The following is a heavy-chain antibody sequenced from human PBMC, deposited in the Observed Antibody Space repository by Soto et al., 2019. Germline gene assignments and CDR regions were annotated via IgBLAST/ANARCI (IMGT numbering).Heavy chain of an antibody. D-gene: IGHD6-19*01. CDR3: ARGAQWLVFVWFAP. CDR2: IYSGGST. Sequence: EVQLVESGGGLVQPGGSLRLSCAASGFTVSSNYMSWVRQAPGKGLEWVSVIYSGGSTYYADSVKGRFTISRENSKNTLYLQMNSLRAEDTAVYYCARGAQWLVFVWFAPWGQGTLVTVSS. V-gene: IGHV3-66*01. J-gene: IGHJ5*02. CDR1: GFTVSSNY.